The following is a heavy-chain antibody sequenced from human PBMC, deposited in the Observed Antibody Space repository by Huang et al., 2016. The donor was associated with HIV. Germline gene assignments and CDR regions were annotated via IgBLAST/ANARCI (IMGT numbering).Heavy chain of an antibody. V-gene: IGHV4-39*02. CDR2: IYSNGNT. Sequence: QVQLQESGQGLVKPSDTLSLTCIVSGDSVDSSYSYWGWVRQPPGKGLEWMGSIYSNGNTYYNMYLKSRITISVDTSKNHFSLNLKTVTAADTAVYYCSRGPSTPATELWGQGTMVTVSS. CDR3: SRGPSTPATEL. CDR1: GDSVDSSYSY. J-gene: IGHJ3*01. D-gene: IGHD1-1*01.